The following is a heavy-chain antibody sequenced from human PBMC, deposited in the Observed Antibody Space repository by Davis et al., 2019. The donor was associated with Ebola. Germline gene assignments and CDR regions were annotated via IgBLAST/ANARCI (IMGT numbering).Heavy chain of an antibody. CDR1: GFTFSSYW. Sequence: GGSLRLSCEASGFTFSSYWMSWVRQAPGKGLEWVANIKQDGSEKYYVDSVKGRFTISRDNAKNSLYLQMNSLKTEDTAVYYCTSNRYGLVAVGDWGQGTLVAVSS. V-gene: IGHV3-7*03. CDR2: IKQDGSEK. CDR3: TSNRYGLVAVGD. D-gene: IGHD5-18*01. J-gene: IGHJ4*02.